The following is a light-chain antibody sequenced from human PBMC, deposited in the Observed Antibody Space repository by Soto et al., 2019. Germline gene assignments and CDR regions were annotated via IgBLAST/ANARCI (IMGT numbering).Light chain of an antibody. CDR2: RNN. CDR3: AAWDDSLSVYV. Sequence: QSALAQPPSASGTPGQRVTISCSGSSSNIGRNRVSWYQQLPGTAPKLLIYRNNQRPSGVPDRFSGSKSGTSASLAISGLRSEAEADYYCAAWDDSLSVYVFGTGNKVTVL. V-gene: IGLV1-47*01. CDR1: SSNIGRNR. J-gene: IGLJ1*01.